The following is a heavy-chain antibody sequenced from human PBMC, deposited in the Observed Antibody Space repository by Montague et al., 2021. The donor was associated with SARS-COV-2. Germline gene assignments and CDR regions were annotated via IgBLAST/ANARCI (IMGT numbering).Heavy chain of an antibody. CDR2: ISYDGSDK. V-gene: IGHV3-30*04. J-gene: IGHJ4*02. CDR3: ARDVYSSSWFARPDN. D-gene: IGHD6-13*01. Sequence: SLSLSCAASGFTFSRFAVHWVRQAPGKGLEWVAVISYDGSDKYYVDSVEGRFTISRDNSKNTLYLQMNSLRAEDTAVYYCARDVYSSSWFARPDNWGQGTLVTVSS. CDR1: GFTFSRFA.